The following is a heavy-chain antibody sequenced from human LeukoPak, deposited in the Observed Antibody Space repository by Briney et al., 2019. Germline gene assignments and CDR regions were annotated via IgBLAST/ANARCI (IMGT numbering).Heavy chain of an antibody. CDR3: ARQTGSGLFILP. CDR1: GASISSYY. D-gene: IGHD3/OR15-3a*01. Sequence: SETLSLTCTVSGASISSYYWSWIRQPAGKALEWIGYIYYSGSTNYNPSLKSRVTISVDKSKNQFSLRLTSVTAADTAVYYCARQTGSGLFILPGGQGTLVTVSS. J-gene: IGHJ4*02. V-gene: IGHV4-59*08. CDR2: IYYSGST.